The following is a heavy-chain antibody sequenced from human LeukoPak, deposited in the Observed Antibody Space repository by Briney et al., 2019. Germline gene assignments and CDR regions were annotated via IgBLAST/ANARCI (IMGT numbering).Heavy chain of an antibody. CDR2: INHSGSI. Sequence: SETLSLTCAVYGGSFSGYYWSWIRQPPGKGLEWIGEINHSGSINYNPSLKSRVTISVDTSKNQFSLKLTSVTAADTAVYYCARSRIMYGSRTSVDHWGQGTLVTVSS. D-gene: IGHD3-10*01. J-gene: IGHJ4*02. CDR1: GGSFSGYY. CDR3: ARSRIMYGSRTSVDH. V-gene: IGHV4-34*01.